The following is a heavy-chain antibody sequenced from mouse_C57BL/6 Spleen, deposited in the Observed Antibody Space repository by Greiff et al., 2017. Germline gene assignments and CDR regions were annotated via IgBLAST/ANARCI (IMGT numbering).Heavy chain of an antibody. V-gene: IGHV1-59*01. D-gene: IGHD2-2*01. CDR1: GYTFTSYW. CDR2: IDPSDSYT. J-gene: IGHJ2*01. CDR3: ARGGSTMVTTDYFDY. Sequence: QVQLQQPGAELVRPGTSVKLSCKASGYTFTSYWMHWVKQRPGQGLEWIGVIDPSDSYTNYNQKFKGKATLTVDPSSSTAYMQLSSLTSEDSAVYYCARGGSTMVTTDYFDYWGQGTTLTVSS.